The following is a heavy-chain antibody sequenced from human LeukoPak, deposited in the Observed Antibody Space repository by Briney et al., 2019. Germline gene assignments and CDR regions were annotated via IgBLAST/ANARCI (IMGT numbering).Heavy chain of an antibody. Sequence: TSQTLSLTCTVSGGSISSGDYYWSWIRQPPGKGLEWIGYIYYSGSTYYNPSLKSRVNISVDTSKNQFALKLSSVTAAETAVYYCARVSRDGYQLPWLCDYWGQGTLVTVSS. J-gene: IGHJ4*02. V-gene: IGHV4-30-4*08. CDR3: ARVSRDGYQLPWLCDY. D-gene: IGHD2-2*01. CDR1: GGSISSGDYY. CDR2: IYYSGST.